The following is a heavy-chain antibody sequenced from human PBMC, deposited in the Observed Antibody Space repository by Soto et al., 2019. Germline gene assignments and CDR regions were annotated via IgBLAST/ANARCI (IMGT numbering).Heavy chain of an antibody. Sequence: SETLSLTCTVSGDSISSYCWSWIRQPPGRGLEWIGYISYRGGTSYNPSLKRRVTISVDTSKNQFSLKLSSVTAADTAVYYCARHDGICSGGSCYSDWFDPWGQETLVTVS. CDR3: ARHDGICSGGSCYSDWFDP. J-gene: IGHJ5*02. CDR2: ISYRGGT. D-gene: IGHD2-15*01. CDR1: GDSISSYC. V-gene: IGHV4-59*08.